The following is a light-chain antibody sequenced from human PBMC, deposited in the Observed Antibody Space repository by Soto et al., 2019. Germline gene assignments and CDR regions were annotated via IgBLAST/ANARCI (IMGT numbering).Light chain of an antibody. V-gene: IGKV1-5*03. J-gene: IGKJ1*01. CDR1: QSIGSW. Sequence: DIQMTQSPSTLSASVGDRVTITCRASQSIGSWLAWHQQKPGKAPKLLIYKASSLESGVPSRFSGSGSGTEFTLTISSLQPDDFASYYCQQYGSYSPWTFGQGTKVEIK. CDR2: KAS. CDR3: QQYGSYSPWT.